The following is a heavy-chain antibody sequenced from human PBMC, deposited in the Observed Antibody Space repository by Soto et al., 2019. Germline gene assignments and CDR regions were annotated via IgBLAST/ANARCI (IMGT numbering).Heavy chain of an antibody. CDR2: MYSTGST. J-gene: IGHJ6*02. CDR3: ARDLWGYCGADCYPLDV. V-gene: IGHV4-59*01. CDR1: GGSISSYY. D-gene: IGHD2-21*02. Sequence: QVRLQESGPGLVKPWETLSLTCTVSGGSISSYYWSWIRQPPGKGLEWIGYMYSTGSTIYNPSLKRRVTISVDTSKNQFSLKLNSVTAADTAVYYCARDLWGYCGADCYPLDVWGQGTMVTVSS.